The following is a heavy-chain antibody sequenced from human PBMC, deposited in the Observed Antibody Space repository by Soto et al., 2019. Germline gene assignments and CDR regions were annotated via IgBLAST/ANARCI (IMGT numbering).Heavy chain of an antibody. J-gene: IGHJ6*02. CDR3: AVYCGGDCYPSNYYGMDV. D-gene: IGHD2-21*02. Sequence: TSETLSLTCAVYGGSFSGYYWSWIRQPPGKGLEWIGEINHSGSTNYNPSLKSRVTISVDTSKNQFSLKLSSVTAADTAVYYCAVYCGGDCYPSNYYGMDVWGQGTTVTVPS. CDR2: INHSGST. V-gene: IGHV4-34*01. CDR1: GGSFSGYY.